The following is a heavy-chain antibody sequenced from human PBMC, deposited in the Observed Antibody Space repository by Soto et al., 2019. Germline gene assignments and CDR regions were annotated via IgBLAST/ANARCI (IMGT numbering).Heavy chain of an antibody. J-gene: IGHJ5*02. Sequence: GGSLRLSCTASGFTFRSYTMNWVRQAPGKGLESVSYVTGSSSTLYYADSVKGRFTISRDNVRNSLYLQMNSLRVEDTAVYYCARGRGSGSYYNNWFDPWGQGTLVTVSS. CDR1: GFTFRSYT. CDR3: ARGRGSGSYYNNWFDP. CDR2: VTGSSSTL. D-gene: IGHD3-10*01. V-gene: IGHV3-48*01.